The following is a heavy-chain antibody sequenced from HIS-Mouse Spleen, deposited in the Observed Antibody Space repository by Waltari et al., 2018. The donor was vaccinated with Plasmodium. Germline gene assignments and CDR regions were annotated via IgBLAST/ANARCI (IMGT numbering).Heavy chain of an antibody. V-gene: IGHV3-53*02. D-gene: IGHD6-13*01. CDR3: ARGNSGYSSSWYLFDY. Sequence: EVQLVETGGGWIQPGGSLSLSCAAHGFTVSRNYLIWAPHAPGKGLEWVSVIYSGGSTYYADSVKGRFTISRDNSKNTLYLQMNSLRAEDTAVYYCARGNSGYSSSWYLFDYWGQGTLVTVSS. J-gene: IGHJ4*02. CDR1: GFTVSRNY. CDR2: IYSGGST.